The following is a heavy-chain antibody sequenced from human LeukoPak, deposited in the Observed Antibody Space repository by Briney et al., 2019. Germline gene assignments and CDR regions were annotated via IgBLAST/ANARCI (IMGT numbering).Heavy chain of an antibody. CDR2: IYYSGST. J-gene: IGHJ2*01. Sequence: SETLSLTCTVSGGSISSSSYYWGWIRQPPGKGLEWIGSIYYSGSTYYNPSLKSRVTLSVDTSKNQFSLKVNSVNAADTAMYYCARHDYSSSWSPPEYFDLWGRGTLVTVSS. D-gene: IGHD6-13*01. V-gene: IGHV4-39*01. CDR1: GGSISSSSYY. CDR3: ARHDYSSSWSPPEYFDL.